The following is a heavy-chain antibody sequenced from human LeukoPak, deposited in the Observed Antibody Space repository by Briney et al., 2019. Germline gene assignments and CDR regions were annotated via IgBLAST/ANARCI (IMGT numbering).Heavy chain of an antibody. J-gene: IGHJ4*02. CDR3: ARGRTYYYDSSGHYYVDLDY. D-gene: IGHD3-22*01. Sequence: SETLSLTCTVSGGSISSHYWSWIRQPPGKGLEWIGYIYYSGSTNYNPSLKSRVTISVDTSKNQFSLKLSSVTAADTAVYYCARGRTYYYDSSGHYYVDLDYWGQGTLVTVSS. CDR2: IYYSGST. CDR1: GGSISSHY. V-gene: IGHV4-59*11.